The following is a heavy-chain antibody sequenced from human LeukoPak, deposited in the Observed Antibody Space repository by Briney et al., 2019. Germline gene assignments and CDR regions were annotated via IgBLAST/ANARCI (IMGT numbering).Heavy chain of an antibody. CDR1: AFTFNTYW. CDR2: INGDESST. Sequence: GGSLRLSCAASAFTFNTYWMHWVRQVPGRGLEWVSRINGDESSTNYADSVKGRFTISRDNAKDTLYLQMNSLRAEDTAVYYCARDLPAAAGNPPISPYYYYYYGMDVWGQGTTVTVSS. CDR3: ARDLPAAAGNPPISPYYYYYYGMDV. J-gene: IGHJ6*02. D-gene: IGHD6-13*01. V-gene: IGHV3-74*01.